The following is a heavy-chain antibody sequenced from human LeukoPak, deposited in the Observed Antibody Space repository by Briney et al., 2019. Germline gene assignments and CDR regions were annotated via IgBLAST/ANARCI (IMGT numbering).Heavy chain of an antibody. CDR1: GGSINTYY. CDR2: IYSTGIT. V-gene: IGHV4-4*07. J-gene: IGHJ5*02. Sequence: SETLSLTCTVSGGSINTYYWSWIRQPAGKGLERIGRIYSTGITTYNPSLKGRVTMSVDTSKNQFSLKLSSLTAADTAVYYCARPQSGLGWFDPWGQGILVTVSS. CDR3: ARPQSGLGWFDP.